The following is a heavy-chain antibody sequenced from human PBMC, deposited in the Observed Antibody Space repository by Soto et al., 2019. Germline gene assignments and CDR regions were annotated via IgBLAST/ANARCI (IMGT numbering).Heavy chain of an antibody. V-gene: IGHV3-21*01. CDR1: GFTFSSYS. Sequence: GGSLRLSCAASGFTFSSYSMNWVRQAPGKGLEWVSSISSSSSYIYYADSVKGRFTISRDNAKNSLYLQMNSLRAEDTAVYYCARAQGYSYGYRNAHFDYWGQGTLVTVSS. CDR2: ISSSSSYI. D-gene: IGHD5-18*01. J-gene: IGHJ4*02. CDR3: ARAQGYSYGYRNAHFDY.